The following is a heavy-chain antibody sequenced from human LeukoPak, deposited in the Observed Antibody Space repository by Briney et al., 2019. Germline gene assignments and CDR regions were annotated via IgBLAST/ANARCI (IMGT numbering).Heavy chain of an antibody. J-gene: IGHJ6*03. CDR1: GGTFSSYA. CDR3: ARERGYCSSTSCHGYYMDV. V-gene: IGHV1-69*13. D-gene: IGHD2-2*01. Sequence: ASVKVSCKASGGTFSSYAISWVRQAPGQGLEWMGGIIPIFGTANYAQKFQGRVTITADESTSTAYMELSSLRSEDTAVYYCARERGYCSSTSCHGYYMDVWGKGTTVTVSS. CDR2: IIPIFGTA.